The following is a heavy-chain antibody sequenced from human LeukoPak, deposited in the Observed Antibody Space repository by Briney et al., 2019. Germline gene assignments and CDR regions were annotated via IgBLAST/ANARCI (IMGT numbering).Heavy chain of an antibody. V-gene: IGHV4-39*07. J-gene: IGHJ3*02. CDR1: SGSISTSNYY. Sequence: SETLSLTCTVSSGSISTSNYYWGWVRQPPGKALEWIGNIFYTGSTYYSPSLKSRVTISLDTSRNQFSLRLNSVTAADTAVYYCARTQEGWLQSFPGFDIWGQGTMVTVSS. CDR3: ARTQEGWLQSFPGFDI. D-gene: IGHD5-24*01. CDR2: IFYTGST.